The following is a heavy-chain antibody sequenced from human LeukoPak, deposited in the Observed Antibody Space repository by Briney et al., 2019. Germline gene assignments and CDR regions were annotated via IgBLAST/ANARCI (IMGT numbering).Heavy chain of an antibody. J-gene: IGHJ4*02. CDR3: ARENSSGYHPSSYFDY. CDR2: ISSNGGST. CDR1: GFTFSSYA. V-gene: IGHV3-64*01. Sequence: GGSLRLSCAASGFTFSSYAMHWVRQAPGKGLEYVSAISSNGGSTYYANSVKGRFTISRDNSKNTLYLQMGSLRAEDMAVYYCARENSSGYHPSSYFDYWGQGTLVTVSS. D-gene: IGHD3-22*01.